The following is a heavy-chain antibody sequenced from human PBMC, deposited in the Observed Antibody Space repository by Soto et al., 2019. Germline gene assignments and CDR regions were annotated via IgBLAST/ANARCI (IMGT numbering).Heavy chain of an antibody. D-gene: IGHD3-3*01. V-gene: IGHV1-69*10. J-gene: IGHJ4*02. CDR2: INPILGIA. CDR1: GYTFSGYY. CDR3: ARDQKEWVYDY. Sequence: SVKVSCKASGYTFSGYYMHWVRQAPGQGLEWMGWINPILGIANYAQKFQGRVTITADTSTSTAYMELSSLRSEDTAVYYCARDQKEWVYDYWGQGTLVTVSS.